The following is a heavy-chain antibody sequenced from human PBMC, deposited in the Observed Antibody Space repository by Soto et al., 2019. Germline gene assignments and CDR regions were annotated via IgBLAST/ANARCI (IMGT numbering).Heavy chain of an antibody. CDR2: IKSKTDGGTT. J-gene: IGHJ3*02. CDR1: GFTFSNAW. CDR3: TTLQDQLWSDAFDI. D-gene: IGHD5-18*01. Sequence: GGSLRLSCAASGFTFSNAWMSWVRQAPGKGLEWVGRIKSKTDGGTTDYAAPVKGRFTISRDDSKNTLYLQMNSLKTEDTAVYYCTTLQDQLWSDAFDIWGQGTMVTVSS. V-gene: IGHV3-15*01.